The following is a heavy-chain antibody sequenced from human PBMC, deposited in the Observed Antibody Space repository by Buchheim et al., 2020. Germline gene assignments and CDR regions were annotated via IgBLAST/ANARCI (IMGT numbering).Heavy chain of an antibody. CDR2: ISAYNGYT. CDR3: ARDCGGDCYHLDY. CDR1: GYTFMNYG. V-gene: IGHV1-18*01. J-gene: IGHJ4*01. Sequence: QVQLVQSGAEVKKPGASVKVSCKASGYTFMNYGITWVRQAPGQGLEWMGWISAYNGYTKYPQKFQGRVTLTTETSTTIAYMELRSLRSDDTAVYYCARDCGGDCYHLDYWGHGSL. D-gene: IGHD2-21*02.